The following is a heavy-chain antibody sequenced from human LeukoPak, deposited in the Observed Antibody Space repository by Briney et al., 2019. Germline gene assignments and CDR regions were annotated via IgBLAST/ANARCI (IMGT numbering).Heavy chain of an antibody. CDR1: GFTFSGSA. CDR2: IRSKANSYAT. Sequence: GGSLRLSCAASGFTFSGSAMHWVRQASGKGLEWVGRIRSKANSYATAYAASVEGRFTISRDDSKNTAYLQMNSLKTEDTAVYYCSGDCSSTSCYLYYMDAWGKGTTVTVSS. CDR3: SGDCSSTSCYLYYMDA. V-gene: IGHV3-73*01. J-gene: IGHJ6*03. D-gene: IGHD2-2*01.